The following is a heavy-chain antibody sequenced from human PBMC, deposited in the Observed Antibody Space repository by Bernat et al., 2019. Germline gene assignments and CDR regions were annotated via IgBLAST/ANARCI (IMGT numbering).Heavy chain of an antibody. CDR2: IWYDGSNK. D-gene: IGHD4/OR15-4a*01. J-gene: IGHJ6*03. Sequence: QVQLVESGGGVVQPGRSLRLSCAASGFTFSSYGMHWVRQAPGKGLEWVAVIWYDGSNKYYADSVKGRFTISRDNARKSLSLQMNSLRAEDTAVYYCVRESEETADYIFHNYYYYMDVWGKGTTVTVSS. V-gene: IGHV3-33*01. CDR1: GFTFSSYG. CDR3: VRESEETADYIFHNYYYYMDV.